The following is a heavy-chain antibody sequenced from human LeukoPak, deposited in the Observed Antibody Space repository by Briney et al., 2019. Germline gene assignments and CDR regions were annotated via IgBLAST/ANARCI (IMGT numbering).Heavy chain of an antibody. CDR1: GITLSDYW. V-gene: IGHV3-74*03. CDR3: VRGGHRLDIETSRYYYGLDV. CDR2: IESDGTRT. Sequence: GGSLRLSCAASGITLSDYWMYWVRQGPGKGLVHVSRIESDGTRTVYADSVKGRFTISRDNAKNTMYLQMNSLRAEDTAVYYCVRGGHRLDIETSRYYYGLDVWGQGTTVTVSS. J-gene: IGHJ6*02. D-gene: IGHD2-2*03.